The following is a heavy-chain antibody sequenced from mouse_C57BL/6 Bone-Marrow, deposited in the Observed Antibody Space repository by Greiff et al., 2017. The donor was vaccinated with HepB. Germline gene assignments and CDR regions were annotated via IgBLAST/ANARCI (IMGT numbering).Heavy chain of an antibody. D-gene: IGHD1-1*01. J-gene: IGHJ2*01. CDR1: GYTFTSYW. Sequence: VKLQESGAELVRPGTSVKLSCKASGYTFTSYWMHWVKQRPGQGLEWIGVIDPSDSYTNYNQKFKGKATLTVDTSSSTAYMQLSSLTSEDSAVYYCARRGYLLRDYGGQGTTLTVSS. CDR2: IDPSDSYT. V-gene: IGHV1-59*01. CDR3: ARRGYLLRDY.